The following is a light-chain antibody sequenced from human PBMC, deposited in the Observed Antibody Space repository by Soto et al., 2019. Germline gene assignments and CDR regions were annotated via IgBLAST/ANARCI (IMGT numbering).Light chain of an antibody. CDR3: QKYNSAPLT. Sequence: EIVMTQSPATLSVSPGERATLSCRASQSVRSNLAWYQQKPGQAPRLLIYGASTRATGIPARFSGSGSGTEFTLTISSLQPEDVAAYYCQKYNSAPLTFGGGTKVDIK. CDR1: QSVRSN. CDR2: GAS. V-gene: IGKV3-15*01. J-gene: IGKJ4*01.